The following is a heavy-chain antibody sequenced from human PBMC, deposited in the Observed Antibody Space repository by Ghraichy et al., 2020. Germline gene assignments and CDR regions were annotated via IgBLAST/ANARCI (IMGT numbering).Heavy chain of an antibody. CDR1: GYTFTGYF. J-gene: IGHJ5*02. V-gene: IGHV1-2*02. CDR3: ARATSNYADDNRFDP. Sequence: ASVKVSCKASGYTFTGYFIHWVRQAPGQGLEWMGWINPNSGGTNFAQKYQGRVTMTRDTSINTVYMDLSRLRSDDTAVYYCARATSNYADDNRFDPWGQGTLVTVSS. CDR2: INPNSGGT. D-gene: IGHD1-7*01.